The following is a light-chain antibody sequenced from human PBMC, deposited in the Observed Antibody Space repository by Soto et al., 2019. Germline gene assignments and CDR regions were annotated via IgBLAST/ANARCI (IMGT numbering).Light chain of an antibody. CDR3: SSWDDSLNDPGVL. Sequence: QSVLTQPRSVSGSPGQSVTISCTGTSSDVGAYNYVSWYQQYPGKAPKLLIYDVTKRPSGVPDRFVGSRSGTSASLAISELQSEDEADYFCSSWDDSLNDPGVLFGGGTKLTVL. CDR2: DVT. V-gene: IGLV2-11*01. CDR1: SSDVGAYNY. J-gene: IGLJ2*01.